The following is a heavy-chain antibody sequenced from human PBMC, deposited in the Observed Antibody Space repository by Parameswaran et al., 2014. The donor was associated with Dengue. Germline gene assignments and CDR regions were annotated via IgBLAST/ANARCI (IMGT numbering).Heavy chain of an antibody. V-gene: IGHV1-8*01. CDR3: ARGGADPYQLLLPDY. Sequence: WVRQAPGQGLEWMGWMNPNSGNTGYAQKFQGRVTMTRNTSISTAYMELSSLRSEDTAVYYCARGGADPYQLLLPDYWGQGTLVTVSS. D-gene: IGHD2-2*01. CDR2: MNPNSGNT. J-gene: IGHJ4*02.